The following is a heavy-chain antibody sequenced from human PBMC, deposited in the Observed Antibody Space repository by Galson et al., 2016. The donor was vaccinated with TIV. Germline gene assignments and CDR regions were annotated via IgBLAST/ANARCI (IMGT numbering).Heavy chain of an antibody. CDR3: ARWNDHGDRSYDY. J-gene: IGHJ4*02. V-gene: IGHV3-30*03. Sequence: SLRLSCAASGFNFDDYDMYWLRQAPGKGLEWVAVISHDGEKKFYADSVKGRVTISRDDSKNTVYLQMNNLRAEDTAVCYCARWNDHGDRSYDYWGRGTLVTVSS. CDR1: GFNFDDYD. CDR2: ISHDGEKK. D-gene: IGHD4-17*01.